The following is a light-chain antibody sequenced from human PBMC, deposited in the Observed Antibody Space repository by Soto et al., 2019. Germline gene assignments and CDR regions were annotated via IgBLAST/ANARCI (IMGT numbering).Light chain of an antibody. CDR3: QQRSNWPRT. V-gene: IGKV3-11*01. Sequence: EIVLTPSPATLSLSPVERATPSCRASQSVSSYLAWYQQKPGQAPRLLIYDASNRATGIPARFSGSGSGTDFTLTISSLEPEDFAVYYCQQRSNWPRTFGQGTKVDIK. CDR1: QSVSSY. J-gene: IGKJ1*01. CDR2: DAS.